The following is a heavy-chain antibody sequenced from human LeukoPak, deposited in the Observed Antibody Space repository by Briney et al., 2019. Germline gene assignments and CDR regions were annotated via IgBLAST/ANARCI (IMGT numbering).Heavy chain of an antibody. CDR2: MNQDGSAK. J-gene: IGHJ6*02. CDR1: GFTFSDSW. D-gene: IGHD3-16*01. CDR3: ATYTHWVAGDV. Sequence: GGSLRLSCAASGFTFSDSWMSWVRQAPGKGLEWVANMNQDGSAKGYVDSVKGRFTISRDNARNSLYLQMSSLRPEDTAVYYCATYTHWVAGDVWGQGTTVTVYS. V-gene: IGHV3-7*01.